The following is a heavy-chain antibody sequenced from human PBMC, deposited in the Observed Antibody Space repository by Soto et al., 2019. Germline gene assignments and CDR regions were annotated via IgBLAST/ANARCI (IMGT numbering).Heavy chain of an antibody. D-gene: IGHD3-22*01. J-gene: IGHJ4*02. CDR2: VYYTGST. V-gene: IGHV4-59*12. CDR1: GGSISGSY. CDR3: ARDSGSPPFDY. Sequence: PSETLSLTCSVSGGSISGSYWSWIRQSPGKGLEWLGYVYYTGSTNYSPSLRSRVSISVDTSKNEFSLRLSSVTAADTAVYYCARDSGSPPFDYWGQGNLV.